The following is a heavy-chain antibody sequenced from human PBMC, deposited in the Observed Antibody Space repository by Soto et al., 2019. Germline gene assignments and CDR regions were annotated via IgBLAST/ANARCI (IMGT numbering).Heavy chain of an antibody. Sequence: ASETLSLTCTVSGGSISSYYWSWIRQPPGKGLEWIGYIYYSGSTNYNPSLKSRVTISVDTSKNQFSLKLSPVTAADTAVYYCARAYGGYADYWGQGALVTVSS. CDR3: ARAYGGYADY. V-gene: IGHV4-59*01. CDR2: IYYSGST. J-gene: IGHJ4*02. CDR1: GGSISSYY. D-gene: IGHD5-12*01.